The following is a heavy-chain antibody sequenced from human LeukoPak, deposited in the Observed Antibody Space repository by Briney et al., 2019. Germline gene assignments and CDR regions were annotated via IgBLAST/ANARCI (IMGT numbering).Heavy chain of an antibody. CDR3: ARVMDKGQSSYYYGMDV. Sequence: GSSVKASCKASGGTFSSYAISWVRQAPGQGLEWMGRIIPILGIANYAQKFQGRVTITADKSTSTAYMELSSLRSEDTAVYYCARVMDKGQSSYYYGMDVWGQGTTVTVSS. D-gene: IGHD2-2*03. CDR1: GGTFSSYA. J-gene: IGHJ6*02. CDR2: IIPILGIA. V-gene: IGHV1-69*04.